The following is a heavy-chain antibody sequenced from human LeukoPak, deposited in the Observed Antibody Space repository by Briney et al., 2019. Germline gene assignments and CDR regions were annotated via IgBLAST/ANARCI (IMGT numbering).Heavy chain of an antibody. D-gene: IGHD3-22*01. CDR3: AKDLAYYDSSGDYYPASDI. CDR1: GFTFGDYG. V-gene: IGHV3-30*18. CDR2: LSYDGTNK. J-gene: IGHJ3*02. Sequence: GRSLRLSCAVSGFTFGDYGMHWVRQAPGKGLEWLAVLSYDGTNKYYADSVKGRFTISRDNSENTLYLQMNSLRAEDTAIYYCAKDLAYYDSSGDYYPASDIWGQGTMVTVSS.